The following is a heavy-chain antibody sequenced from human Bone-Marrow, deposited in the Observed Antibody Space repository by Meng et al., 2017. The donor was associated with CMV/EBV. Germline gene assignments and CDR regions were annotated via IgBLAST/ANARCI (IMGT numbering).Heavy chain of an antibody. Sequence: GESLKISCAASGFSFSDYSMNWVRQAPGKGLEWVSSISSSSTYISYADSVKGRFTISRDNTKNSLYLQMNSLRAEDTAVYYCAKEYYYGSGSHDWGQGTLVTVSS. D-gene: IGHD3-10*01. V-gene: IGHV3-21*04. CDR3: AKEYYYGSGSHD. CDR1: GFSFSDYS. CDR2: ISSSSTYI. J-gene: IGHJ4*02.